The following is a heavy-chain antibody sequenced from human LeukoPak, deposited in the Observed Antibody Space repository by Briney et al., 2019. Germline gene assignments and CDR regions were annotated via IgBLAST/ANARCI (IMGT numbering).Heavy chain of an antibody. D-gene: IGHD3-10*01. CDR3: ARHTMVRVPLDAFDI. Sequence: KDGESLKISCKGSGYSFTSYWIGWVRQMPGKGLEWMGIIYPGDSDTRYSPSFQGPVTISADKSISTAYLQWSSLKASDTAMYYCARHTMVRVPLDAFDIWGQGTMVTVSS. CDR2: IYPGDSDT. V-gene: IGHV5-51*01. J-gene: IGHJ3*02. CDR1: GYSFTSYW.